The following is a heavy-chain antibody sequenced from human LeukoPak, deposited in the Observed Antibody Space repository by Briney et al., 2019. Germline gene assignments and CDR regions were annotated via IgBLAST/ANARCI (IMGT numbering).Heavy chain of an antibody. CDR2: INPNSGGT. CDR3: ARDVKAWFGGNYGMDV. V-gene: IGHV1-2*04. D-gene: IGHD3-10*01. CDR1: GYTFTGYY. Sequence: SVQFSCKASGYTFTGYYMHWVRQAPGQGLEWMGWINPNSGGTNYAQKFQGWVTMTRDTTISTAYMELSRLRSDDTAVYYCARDVKAWFGGNYGMDVWGQGTTVTVSS. J-gene: IGHJ6*02.